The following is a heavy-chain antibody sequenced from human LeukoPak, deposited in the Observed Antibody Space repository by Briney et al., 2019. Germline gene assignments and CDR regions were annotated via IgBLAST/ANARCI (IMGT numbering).Heavy chain of an antibody. CDR3: ARGGESFLSIAAAGRFDY. Sequence: GGSLRLSCAASAFTVSSNYMSWVRQAPGEGLEWVSVIYSGGSTFYADSVKGRFTISRNNFKTTQYLRMKSQRAEDTAVYYCARGGESFLSIAAAGRFDYWGQGTLVTVSS. V-gene: IGHV3-53*01. CDR1: AFTVSSNY. J-gene: IGHJ4*01. CDR2: IYSGGST. D-gene: IGHD6-13*01.